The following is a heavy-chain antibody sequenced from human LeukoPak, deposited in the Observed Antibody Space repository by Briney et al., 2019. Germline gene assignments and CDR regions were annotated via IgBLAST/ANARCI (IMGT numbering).Heavy chain of an antibody. Sequence: SETLSLTCTVSGGSISSSSYYWGWIRQPPGKGVEWIGSIYYSGSTHYNPSLKSQVTISVDTPKNQFSLKLSSVTAAGAAVYYCARLRHFRRSNCYAGGYYFDYWGQGTLDTVSS. CDR3: ARLRHFRRSNCYAGGYYFDY. CDR2: IYYSGST. CDR1: GGSISSSSYY. J-gene: IGHJ4*02. V-gene: IGHV4-39*01. D-gene: IGHD3-3*02.